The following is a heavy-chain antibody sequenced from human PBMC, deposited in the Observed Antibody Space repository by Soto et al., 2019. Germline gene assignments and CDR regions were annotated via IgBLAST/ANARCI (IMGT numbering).Heavy chain of an antibody. J-gene: IGHJ3*02. V-gene: IGHV4-31*03. CDR3: ARVRGIGMIVVVIRGDAFDI. D-gene: IGHD3-22*01. CDR1: GGSISSGGYY. CDR2: IYYSGST. Sequence: PSETLSLTCTVSGGSISSGGYYWSWIRQHPGKGLEWIGYIYYSGSTYYNPSLKSRVTISVDTSKNQFSLKLSSATAADTAVYYCARVRGIGMIVVVIRGDAFDIWGQGTMVTVSS.